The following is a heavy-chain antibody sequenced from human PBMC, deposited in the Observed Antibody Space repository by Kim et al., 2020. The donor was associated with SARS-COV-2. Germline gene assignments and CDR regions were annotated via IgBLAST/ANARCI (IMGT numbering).Heavy chain of an antibody. D-gene: IGHD1-26*01. V-gene: IGHV3-33*01. J-gene: IGHJ6*02. CDR2: IWYDGSSK. Sequence: GGSLRLSCAASGFTFSSYGMHWVRQAPGKGLEWVAVIWYDGSSKYYADSVKGRFTISRDNSKNTLYLQMNSLRAEDTAVYYCAREPGYSVSYNYYYYYGMDVWGQGTTVTVSS. CDR1: GFTFSSYG. CDR3: AREPGYSVSYNYYYYYGMDV.